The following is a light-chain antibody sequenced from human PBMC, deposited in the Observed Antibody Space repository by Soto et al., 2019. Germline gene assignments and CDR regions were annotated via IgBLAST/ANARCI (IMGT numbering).Light chain of an antibody. CDR2: EVS. J-gene: IGLJ1*01. CDR1: RTDISGHNH. Sequence: QSALTQPASVSGSPGQSITISCTGSRTDISGHNHVSWYQQHPGKAPKLIIYEVSDRPSGVSNRSSGSKSGNTASLTISGLQAEDEADYYCASHGAIGVFGAGTKLTVL. V-gene: IGLV2-14*01. CDR3: ASHGAIGV.